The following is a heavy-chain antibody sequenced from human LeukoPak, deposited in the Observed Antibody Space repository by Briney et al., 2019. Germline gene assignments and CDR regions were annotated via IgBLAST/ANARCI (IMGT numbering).Heavy chain of an antibody. CDR3: AREWGRIAVAGGPGY. CDR1: GFIFSNYG. D-gene: IGHD6-19*01. J-gene: IGHJ4*02. V-gene: IGHV3-33*01. CDR2: IWYEGQTK. Sequence: GESLRLSCEASGFIFSNYGMHWVRQAPGKGLEWLALIWYEGQTKLYADSVKGRFTISRDNSGNTLFLHMTNLRVEDTAVYYCAREWGRIAVAGGPGYWGQGALVTVSS.